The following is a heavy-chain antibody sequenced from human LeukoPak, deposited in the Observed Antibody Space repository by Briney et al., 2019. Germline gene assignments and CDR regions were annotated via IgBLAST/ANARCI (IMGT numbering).Heavy chain of an antibody. CDR3: ATDSSSWYYFDY. J-gene: IGHJ4*02. D-gene: IGHD6-13*01. CDR1: GFTFSSYA. CDR2: ISGSGGST. Sequence: GGSLRLSCAASGFTFSSYAMSWVRQAPGKGLEWVSAISGSGGSTYYADSEKGRFTISRDNSKNTLYLQMNSLRAEDTAVYYCATDSSSWYYFDYWGQGTLVTVSS. V-gene: IGHV3-23*01.